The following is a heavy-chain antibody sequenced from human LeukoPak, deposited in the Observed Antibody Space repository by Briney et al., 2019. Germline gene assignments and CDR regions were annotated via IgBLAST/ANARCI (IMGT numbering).Heavy chain of an antibody. CDR1: GFTFSSYS. Sequence: GGSLRLSCAASGFTFSSYSMNWVRQAPGKGLEWVSYISSSSSTIYYADSVKGRFTISRGNAKNSLYLQMNSLRAEDTAVYYCARRRSPPAYYYGIDVWGQGTTVTVSS. CDR3: ARRRSPPAYYYGIDV. J-gene: IGHJ6*02. CDR2: ISSSSSTI. V-gene: IGHV3-48*01. D-gene: IGHD3-10*01.